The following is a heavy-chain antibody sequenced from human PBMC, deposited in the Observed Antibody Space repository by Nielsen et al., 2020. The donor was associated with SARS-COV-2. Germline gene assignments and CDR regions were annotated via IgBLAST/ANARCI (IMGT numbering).Heavy chain of an antibody. J-gene: IGHJ3*02. Sequence: KVSCKGSGYSFTSYWISWVRQMPGKGLEWMGRIDPSDSYTNYSPSFQGNVTISADKSISTAYLQWSSLKASDTAMYYCARRRKREEYGAGWRKAFDIWGQGTMVTVSS. CDR2: IDPSDSYT. V-gene: IGHV5-10-1*01. CDR1: GYSFTSYW. CDR3: ARRRKREEYGAGWRKAFDI. D-gene: IGHD3-10*01.